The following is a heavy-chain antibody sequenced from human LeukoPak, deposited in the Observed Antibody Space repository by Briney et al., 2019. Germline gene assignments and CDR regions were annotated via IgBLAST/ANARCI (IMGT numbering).Heavy chain of an antibody. J-gene: IGHJ4*02. V-gene: IGHV3-30*02. CDR3: AKCPSDTAVATAFDY. D-gene: IGHD5-18*01. CDR2: ICNDGSTK. Sequence: PGGSLRLSCAASGFTFSSYSMYWVRQAPGKGLEWVSYICNDGSTKYYADSVKGRFTISRDNAKNTLYLQMNSLRAEDTAVYYFAKCPSDTAVATAFDYGGQGTLVIVCS. CDR1: GFTFSSYS.